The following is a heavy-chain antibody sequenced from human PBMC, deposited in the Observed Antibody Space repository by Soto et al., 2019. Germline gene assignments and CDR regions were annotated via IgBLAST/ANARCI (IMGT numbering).Heavy chain of an antibody. D-gene: IGHD3-3*01. J-gene: IGHJ5*02. V-gene: IGHV3-23*05. Sequence: GGSLRLSCAASGFIFRNHVLNWVRQAPGKGLEWVSAIDNSGDGSFYADSVKGRFIISRDNSKDTVFLHMNNLRPEDTAFYYCAKIPSRGMIFGAGSWGQGTLVTVS. CDR2: IDNSGDGS. CDR3: AKIPSRGMIFGAGS. CDR1: GFIFRNHV.